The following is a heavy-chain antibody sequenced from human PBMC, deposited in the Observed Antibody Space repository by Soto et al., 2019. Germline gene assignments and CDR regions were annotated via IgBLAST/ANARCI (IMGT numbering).Heavy chain of an antibody. D-gene: IGHD2-21*01. CDR2: INPNGGST. CDR1: GYSFTRYY. V-gene: IGHV1-46*01. J-gene: IGHJ3*01. CDR3: ARDPVPSDAGRVRFPADV. Sequence: QVRLVQSGAEVKKPGASVTVSCRTSGYSFTRYYLHWVRQAPGQGLEWMGIINPNGGSTTYSQHFQDRLPLSRDTSANTVYMELSGLTSEHTAIYFCARDPVPSDAGRVRFPADVWGQGTLVTISS.